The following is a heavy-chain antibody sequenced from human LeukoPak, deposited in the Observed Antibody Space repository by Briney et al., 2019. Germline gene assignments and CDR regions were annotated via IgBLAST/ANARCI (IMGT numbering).Heavy chain of an antibody. V-gene: IGHV4-59*01. CDR1: GGSFSGYY. J-gene: IGHJ6*03. CDR3: ARDGGNYDFWSGYFGAEQYYYYYMDV. D-gene: IGHD3-3*01. Sequence: SETLSLTCAVYGGSFSGYYWSWIRQPPGKGLEWIGYIYYSGSTNYNPSLKSRVTISVDTSKNQFSLKLSSVTAADTAMYYCARDGGNYDFWSGYFGAEQYYYYYMDVWGKGTTVTVSS. CDR2: IYYSGST.